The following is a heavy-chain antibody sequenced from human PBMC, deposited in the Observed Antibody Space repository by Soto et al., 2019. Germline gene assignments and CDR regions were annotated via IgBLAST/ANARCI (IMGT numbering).Heavy chain of an antibody. V-gene: IGHV3-9*02. Sequence: EVQLVESGGGLVQPGRSLRLSCVASGFTADDYALHWVRQAPGKGLEWVSGISSNSDTIHYADSVKGRFTITRDNAKNSPYLKRNSQRPAETAVYYCAKAMNWVGLTSNHYFDTWGKGTLVTVSS. J-gene: IGHJ4*02. CDR2: ISSNSDTI. D-gene: IGHD3-9*01. CDR1: GFTADDYA. CDR3: AKAMNWVGLTSNHYFDT.